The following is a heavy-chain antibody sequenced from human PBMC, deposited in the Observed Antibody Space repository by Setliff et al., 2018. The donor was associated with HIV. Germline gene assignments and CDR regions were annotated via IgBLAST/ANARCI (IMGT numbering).Heavy chain of an antibody. CDR1: GGSFSGYL. V-gene: IGHV4-34*12. J-gene: IGHJ3*02. CDR3: ARSKTFYDFWGGYYTHGAFKI. CDR2: IFYSGIT. D-gene: IGHD3-3*01. Sequence: PSETLSLTCSVYGGSFSGYLWSWIRQSPGKGLEWIGSIFYSGITYYNPSLKSRVTISVDTSKNQFSLNLTSVTAADTAVYYCARSKTFYDFWGGYYTHGAFKIWGLGTMVTVSS.